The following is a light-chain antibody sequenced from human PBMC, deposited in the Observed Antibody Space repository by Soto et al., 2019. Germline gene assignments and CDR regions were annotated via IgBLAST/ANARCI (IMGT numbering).Light chain of an antibody. V-gene: IGLV2-14*01. CDR1: SSDIGGYNY. CDR2: SVS. CDR3: SSYTSSTTLI. Sequence: QSALTQPASVSGSPGQSITISCTGTSSDIGGYNYVSWYQQNPGKAPKLMIYSVSNRPSGVSNRFSASKSGNTASLTISGLQAEDEADYYCSSYTSSTTLIFGGGTKVTVL. J-gene: IGLJ2*01.